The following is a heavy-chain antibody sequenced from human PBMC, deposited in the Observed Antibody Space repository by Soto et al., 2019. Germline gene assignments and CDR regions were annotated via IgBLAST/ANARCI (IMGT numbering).Heavy chain of an antibody. CDR3: VRAPYSFDI. CDR1: GYPFTSFF. CDR2: INPRGGSA. J-gene: IGHJ4*02. V-gene: IGHV1-46*01. Sequence: VQLVQSGAEVRSPGASVKISCKASGYPFTSFFIHWVRQAPGQGLEWVGVINPRGGSANYAQKCQGRLTLTRDTSSTTVYLDLSSLKSEDTALYFCVRAPYSFDIWGQGTLVTVSS.